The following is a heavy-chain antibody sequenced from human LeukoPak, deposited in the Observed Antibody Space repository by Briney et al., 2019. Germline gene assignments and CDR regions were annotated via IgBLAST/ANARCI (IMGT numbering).Heavy chain of an antibody. CDR3: ARYYDSENWFDP. D-gene: IGHD3-22*01. CDR1: GYTFTYYY. Sequence: ASVKVSCKASGYTFTYYYIHWVRQAPGQGLEWMGWINPNSGGTNYAQKFQGRVTMTRDTSISTAYMELSRLRSDDTAVYYCARYYDSENWFDPWGQGTLVTVSS. V-gene: IGHV1-2*02. CDR2: INPNSGGT. J-gene: IGHJ5*02.